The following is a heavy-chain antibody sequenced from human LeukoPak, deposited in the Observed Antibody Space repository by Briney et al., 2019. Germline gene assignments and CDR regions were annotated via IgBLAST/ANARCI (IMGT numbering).Heavy chain of an antibody. CDR1: GFTFSSYG. CDR3: AKDRCSNGIGCYYYYMDV. V-gene: IGHV3-30*02. CDR2: IQYDGSNE. J-gene: IGHJ6*03. D-gene: IGHD2-8*01. Sequence: PGGSLRLSCAASGFTFSSYGMRWVRQAPGKGLGWVAYIQYDGSNEQYADSVKGRFSISRDSSKNILYLQLNSLRAEETAVYYCAKDRCSNGIGCYYYYMDVWGKGTTVTISS.